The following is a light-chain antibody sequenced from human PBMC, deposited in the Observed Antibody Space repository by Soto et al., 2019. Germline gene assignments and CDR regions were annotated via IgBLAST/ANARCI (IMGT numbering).Light chain of an antibody. Sequence: EIVLTQSPATLSLSPGERATLSCRASQSVSSYLAWYQQKPGQAPRLLIFDASNRATGIPARFSGSGSGTDFTLTISSLEPEDFAVYYCHHRSSWPLTFGGGTKVEIK. CDR2: DAS. J-gene: IGKJ4*01. CDR3: HHRSSWPLT. V-gene: IGKV3-11*01. CDR1: QSVSSY.